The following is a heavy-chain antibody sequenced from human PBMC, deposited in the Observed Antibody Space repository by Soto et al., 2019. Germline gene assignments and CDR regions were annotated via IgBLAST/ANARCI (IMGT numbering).Heavy chain of an antibody. D-gene: IGHD6-13*01. CDR1: GFTFTSCA. CDR3: AKRSDSSSTEDY. CDR2: ISGKGVST. V-gene: IGHV3-23*01. Sequence: GGSLRLSCAASGFTFTSCAMTWVRQAPGKGLEWVSSISGKGVSTYYADSVKGRFTISRDNSKNTLYLQMNILRADDTAVYYCAKRSDSSSTEDYWGQGTLVTVSS. J-gene: IGHJ4*02.